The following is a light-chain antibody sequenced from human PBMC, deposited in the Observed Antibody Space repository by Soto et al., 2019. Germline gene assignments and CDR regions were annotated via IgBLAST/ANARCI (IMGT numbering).Light chain of an antibody. J-gene: IGKJ1*01. CDR2: KAS. Sequence: DIQMTQSPFPLSASVGDKVTITCRASQSISSWLAWYQQKPGKAPKLLIYKASSLESGVPSRFSGSGSGTEFTLTISSLQPDDFATYYCQQYNSYWTFGQGTKV. CDR3: QQYNSYWT. V-gene: IGKV1-5*03. CDR1: QSISSW.